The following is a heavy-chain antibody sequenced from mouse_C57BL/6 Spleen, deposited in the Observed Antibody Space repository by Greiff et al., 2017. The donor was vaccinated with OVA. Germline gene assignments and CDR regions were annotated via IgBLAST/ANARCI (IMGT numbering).Heavy chain of an antibody. CDR1: GYTFTSYT. CDR2: INPSSGYT. V-gene: IGHV1-4*01. Sequence: VKLMESGAELARPGASVKMSCKASGYTFTSYTMHWVKQRPGQGLEWIGYINPSSGYTKYNQKFKDKATLTADKSSSTAYMQLSSLTSEDSAVYYCAREGESYAMDYWGQGTSVTVSS. J-gene: IGHJ4*01. CDR3: AREGESYAMDY.